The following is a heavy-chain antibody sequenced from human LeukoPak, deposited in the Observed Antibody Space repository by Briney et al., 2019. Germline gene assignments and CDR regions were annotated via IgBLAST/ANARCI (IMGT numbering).Heavy chain of an antibody. V-gene: IGHV4-34*01. CDR3: TRAVAGHPD. CDR2: INHSGYA. D-gene: IGHD6-19*01. CDR1: GVPFSNYY. Sequence: SETLSLTCTVSGVPFSNYYRSWVRQSPRQGLEWIGEINHSGYANYNPSLKSRVTMSIDTSKNQFSLKLTSVTAADAGVYYCTRAVAGHPDWGQGTLVTVSS. J-gene: IGHJ4*02.